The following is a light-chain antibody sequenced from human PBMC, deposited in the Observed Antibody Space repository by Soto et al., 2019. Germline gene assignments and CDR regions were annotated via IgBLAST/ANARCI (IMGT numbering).Light chain of an antibody. V-gene: IGKV3-20*01. CDR2: GAS. J-gene: IGKJ5*01. Sequence: EIVLTQSPGTLSLSPGESATLSCRASQTVSITYLTWYQQKPGQAPRLLIFGASKRATGIPDRFSGSGSGRDFTLTISGLEPEDFAVYYCQQYGSSPLIRFGQGTRLEIK. CDR1: QTVSITY. CDR3: QQYGSSPLIR.